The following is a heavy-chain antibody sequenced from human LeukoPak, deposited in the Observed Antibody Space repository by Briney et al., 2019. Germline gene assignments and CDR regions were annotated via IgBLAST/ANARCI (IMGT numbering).Heavy chain of an antibody. V-gene: IGHV4-4*07. D-gene: IGHD6-6*01. Sequence: SETLSLTCTVSGDSISSYYWSWIRQPAGQGLEWIERIHPSGSTNYNPSLKSRVTLSVDTSKNQFSLKLSSVTAADTAVYYCARAGGFEQLVDYWGQGTLVTVSS. J-gene: IGHJ4*02. CDR3: ARAGGFEQLVDY. CDR2: IHPSGST. CDR1: GDSISSYY.